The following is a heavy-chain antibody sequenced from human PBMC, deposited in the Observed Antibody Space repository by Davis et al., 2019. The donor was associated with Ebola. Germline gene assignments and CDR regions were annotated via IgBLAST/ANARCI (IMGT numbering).Heavy chain of an antibody. J-gene: IGHJ1*01. D-gene: IGHD2-21*02. Sequence: GESLKISCTVSGFTFSTYWMYWVRQAPGKGLVWVSRIYSDESSTNYADSVKGRFTISRDNAKNSLYLQMNSLRAEDTAVYYCARASYCGGDCYSGEYFQHWGQGTLVTVSS. V-gene: IGHV3-74*01. CDR2: IYSDESST. CDR3: ARASYCGGDCYSGEYFQH. CDR1: GFTFSTYW.